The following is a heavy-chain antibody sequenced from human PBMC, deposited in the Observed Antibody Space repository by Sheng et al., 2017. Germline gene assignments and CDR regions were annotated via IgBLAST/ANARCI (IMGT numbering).Heavy chain of an antibody. CDR2: ISSSGSSI. V-gene: IGHV3-48*03. CDR3: ARVSGSSLDY. CDR1: GFTFSSYE. D-gene: IGHD1-26*01. J-gene: IGHJ4*02. Sequence: EVQLVESGGGLVQPGGSLRLSCAASGFTFSSYEMNWVRQAPGKGLEWVSYISSSGSSIYYADSVKGRFTISRDNAKNSLYLQMNSLRAEDTAVYYCARVSGSSLDYWGQGTLVTVSS.